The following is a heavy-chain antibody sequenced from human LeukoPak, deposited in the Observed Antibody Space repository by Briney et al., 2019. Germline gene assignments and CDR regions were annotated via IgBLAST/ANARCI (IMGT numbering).Heavy chain of an antibody. V-gene: IGHV5-51*01. CDR1: GYTFTSNW. Sequence: GESLKISCRASGYTFTSNWIGWVRQMPGKGLELMGIIFPGDSDTRYSPSFEGQVTISADESISTAYLQFSSLKASDTAMYYCARRGGTAMATDSWGQGTLVTVSS. CDR2: IFPGDSDT. J-gene: IGHJ4*02. D-gene: IGHD5-18*01. CDR3: ARRGGTAMATDS.